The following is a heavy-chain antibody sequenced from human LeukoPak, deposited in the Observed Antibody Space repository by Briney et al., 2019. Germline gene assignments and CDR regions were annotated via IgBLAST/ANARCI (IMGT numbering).Heavy chain of an antibody. J-gene: IGHJ4*02. CDR3: ARGLAVAGEGDY. CDR2: INPNSGGT. CDR1: GYTFTGYY. V-gene: IGHV1-2*02. Sequence: ASVKVSSTASGYTFTGYYMHWVRQAPGQGLEWMGWINPNSGGTNYAQKFQGRVTMTRDTSISTAYMELSRLRSDDTAVYYCARGLAVAGEGDYWGQGTLVTVSS. D-gene: IGHD6-19*01.